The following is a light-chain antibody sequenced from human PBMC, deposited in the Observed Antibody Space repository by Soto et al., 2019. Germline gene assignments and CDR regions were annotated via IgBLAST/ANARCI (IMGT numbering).Light chain of an antibody. CDR2: GAS. J-gene: IGKJ1*01. CDR1: QSFNSIY. CDR3: HQYDSWT. V-gene: IGKV3-20*01. Sequence: ENVLTQSPGPLSLAPGERATLSCRASQSFNSIYLAWYQQKPGQAPRLLIYGASSRATGIPDRFSGSGSGTDFTLTISRLEPEDFAVYYCHQYDSWTFGQGTKGDIK.